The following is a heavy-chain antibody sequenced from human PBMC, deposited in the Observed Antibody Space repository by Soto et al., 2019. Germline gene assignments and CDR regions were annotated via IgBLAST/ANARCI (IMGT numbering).Heavy chain of an antibody. V-gene: IGHV3-64D*06. Sequence: VGSLRLSCSVSGFTFSNYAMHWVRQAPGEGLEYVSGITSDGDSTYHADSVKGRFTISRDNSKNTLYLQMSSLRLEDTAIYYCVKGNQLLRYYFEFWGQGTLVTVYS. CDR3: VKGNQLLRYYFEF. CDR2: ITSDGDST. CDR1: GFTFSNYA. J-gene: IGHJ4*02. D-gene: IGHD2-15*01.